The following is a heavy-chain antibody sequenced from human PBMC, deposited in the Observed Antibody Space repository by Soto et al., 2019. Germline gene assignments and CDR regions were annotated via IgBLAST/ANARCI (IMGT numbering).Heavy chain of an antibody. CDR1: GYSFTDFY. J-gene: IGHJ4*01. CDR3: ARTRGVTFPPPVFDS. Sequence: QVQLVQSGAEVKKPGASVKVSCKASGYSFTDFYIHWVRQAPGQGLVWMGWINPKRGGSNYAQRFQGRVSMTGDTSISTAYRELSSLRSDATAIYYCARTRGVTFPPPVFDSWGHGILVIVSS. V-gene: IGHV1-2*02. D-gene: IGHD3-10*01. CDR2: INPKRGGS.